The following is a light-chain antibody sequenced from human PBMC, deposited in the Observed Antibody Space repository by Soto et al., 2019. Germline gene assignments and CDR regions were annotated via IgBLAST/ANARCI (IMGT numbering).Light chain of an antibody. CDR3: QQYGSSGT. CDR2: GAS. J-gene: IGKJ1*01. Sequence: EIVWTQSPGTLSLSPGERATLSCRASQSVSSSYLAWYQQKPGQAPRLLIYGASSRATGIPDRFSGSGSGTDFTLTISRLEPEDFAVYYCQQYGSSGTFGQGTKVDFK. V-gene: IGKV3-20*01. CDR1: QSVSSSY.